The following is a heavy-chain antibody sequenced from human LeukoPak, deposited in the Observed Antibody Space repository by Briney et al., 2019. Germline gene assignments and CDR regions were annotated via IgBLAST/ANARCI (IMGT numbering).Heavy chain of an antibody. CDR1: GFTFSSYG. D-gene: IGHD6-19*01. J-gene: IGHJ5*02. V-gene: IGHV3-23*01. CDR2: ISGSGGST. Sequence: GGSLRLSCAASGFTFSSYGMSWIRQAPGKGLEWVSAISGSGGSTYYADSVKGRFTISRDNSKNTLYLQMNSLRAEDTAVYYCAKALEGGYSSGWPNNWFDPWGQGTLVTVSS. CDR3: AKALEGGYSSGWPNNWFDP.